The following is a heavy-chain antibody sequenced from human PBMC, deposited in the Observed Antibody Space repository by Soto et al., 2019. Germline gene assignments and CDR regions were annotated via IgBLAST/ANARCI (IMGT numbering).Heavy chain of an antibody. CDR2: IYWDDDK. CDR3: ARLEWELYYFDC. D-gene: IGHD1-26*01. J-gene: IGHJ4*02. Sequence: QITLKESGPTLVKPTQTLTLTCTFSGFSLSTSGVGVGWIRQPPGEALEWLALIYWDDDKRYSPSLKSRLTITKDTSKNQVVLTMTNMDPVDTATYYCARLEWELYYFDCWGQGTLVTVSS. CDR1: GFSLSTSGVG. V-gene: IGHV2-5*02.